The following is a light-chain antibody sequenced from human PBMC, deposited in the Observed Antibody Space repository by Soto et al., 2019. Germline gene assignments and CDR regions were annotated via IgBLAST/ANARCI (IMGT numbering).Light chain of an antibody. CDR3: QQYSDWRPEYT. Sequence: EILMTQSPATLSVSPGEGATLSCRASQSVGTKLAWYQQKPGQAPRLLLFGVSTRATGVPARFSGSGSATDFSLTTSSLASVAFAVYYCQQYSDWRPEYTFGQGTKVEIK. CDR2: GVS. J-gene: IGKJ2*01. V-gene: IGKV3-15*01. CDR1: QSVGTK.